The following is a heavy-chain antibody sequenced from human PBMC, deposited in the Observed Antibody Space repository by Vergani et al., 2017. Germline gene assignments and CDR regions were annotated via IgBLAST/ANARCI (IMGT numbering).Heavy chain of an antibody. J-gene: IGHJ6*02. CDR1: GFTFSSYS. D-gene: IGHD1-26*01. V-gene: IGHV3-21*01. CDR3: ARDGGSGSYLGDYYYYGMDV. Sequence: EVQLVESGGGLVQPGGSLRLSCAASGFTFSSYSMNWVRQAPGKGLEWVSSISSSSSYIYYADSVKGRFTISRDNAKNSLYLQMNSLRAEDTAVYYCARDGGSGSYLGDYYYYGMDVWGQGTTVTVSS. CDR2: ISSSSSYI.